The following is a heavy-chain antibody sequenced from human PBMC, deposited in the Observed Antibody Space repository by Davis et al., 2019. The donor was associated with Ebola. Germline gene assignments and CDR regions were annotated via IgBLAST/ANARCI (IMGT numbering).Heavy chain of an antibody. CDR1: GGSISSSTHY. CDR2: LYYSGST. V-gene: IGHV4-39*01. Sequence: MPGGSLRLSCTVSGGSISSSTHYWGWIRQPPGKGLEWIGSLYYSGSTYYNPSLKSRVTISVDTSKNQFSLKLTSVTAADTAVYYCARSSHGGTYLHYFHYWGQGTLVTVSS. CDR3: ARSSHGGTYLHYFHY. J-gene: IGHJ4*02. D-gene: IGHD4-23*01.